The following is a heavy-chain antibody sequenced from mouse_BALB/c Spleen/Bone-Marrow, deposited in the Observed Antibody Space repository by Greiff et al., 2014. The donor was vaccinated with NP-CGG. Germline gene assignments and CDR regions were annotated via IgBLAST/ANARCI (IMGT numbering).Heavy chain of an antibody. D-gene: IGHD1-1*01. Sequence: VKLVESGPGLVAPSQSLSITCTASGFSLTGYGVNWVRQPPGKGLEWLGMIWGDGSTDYNSALKSRLSISKDNSKSQVFLKMNSLQTDDTARYYCAREGDYSLYAMDYWGQGTSVTVSS. V-gene: IGHV2-6-7*01. J-gene: IGHJ4*01. CDR2: IWGDGST. CDR3: AREGDYSLYAMDY. CDR1: GFSLTGYG.